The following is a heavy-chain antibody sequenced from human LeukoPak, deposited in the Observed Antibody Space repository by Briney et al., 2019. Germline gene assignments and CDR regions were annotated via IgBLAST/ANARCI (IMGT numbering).Heavy chain of an antibody. J-gene: IGHJ3*02. CDR1: GFTFSTSC. Sequence: GGSLRLSCAASGFTFSTSCMSWVRQAPGRGLEWVANIKRDGKDKYYLDSVKGRFTISRDNSKNTLYLQMNSLRAEDTAVYYCAKVIREYCSGGSCYGWVAFDIWGQGTMVTVSS. CDR3: AKVIREYCSGGSCYGWVAFDI. CDR2: IKRDGKDK. V-gene: IGHV3-7*03. D-gene: IGHD2-15*01.